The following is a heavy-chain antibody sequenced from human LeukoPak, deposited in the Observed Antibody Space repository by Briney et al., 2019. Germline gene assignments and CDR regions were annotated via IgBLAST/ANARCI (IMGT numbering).Heavy chain of an antibody. CDR1: GFTFSSYS. CDR2: ISGSGSTI. D-gene: IGHD1-26*01. Sequence: PGGSLRLSCAASGFTFSSYSMNWVRQAPGKGLEWVSYISGSGSTIYYADSVKGRFTISRDNAKNSLFLQMNSLRAEDTAVYYCARVRGGLAATSFDYWGQGTLVTVSS. CDR3: ARVRGGLAATSFDY. V-gene: IGHV3-48*04. J-gene: IGHJ4*02.